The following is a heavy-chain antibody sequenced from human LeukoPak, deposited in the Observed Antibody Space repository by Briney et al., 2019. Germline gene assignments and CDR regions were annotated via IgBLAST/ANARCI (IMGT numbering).Heavy chain of an antibody. J-gene: IGHJ4*02. CDR2: IKQDGSEK. D-gene: IGHD2-21*02. CDR3: ARDGCGGDCYSDY. CDR1: GFTFSSYW. Sequence: GGSLRLSRAASGFTFSSYWMSWVRQAPGKGLEWVANIKQDGSEKYYVDSVKGRFTISRDNAKNSLYLQMNSLRAEDTAVYYCARDGCGGDCYSDYWGQGTLVTVSS. V-gene: IGHV3-7*01.